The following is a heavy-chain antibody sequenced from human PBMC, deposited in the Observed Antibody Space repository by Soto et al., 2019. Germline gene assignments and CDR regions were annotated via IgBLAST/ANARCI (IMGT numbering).Heavy chain of an antibody. Sequence: GGSLRLSCAASGFTFSSCAMSWVRQAPGKGLEWVSAISGSGGSTYYADSVKGRFTISRDNSKNTLYLQMNSLRAEDTAVYYCAKGFRFWIVVVPPIDYWGQGTLVTVSS. CDR3: AKGFRFWIVVVPPIDY. J-gene: IGHJ4*02. V-gene: IGHV3-23*01. D-gene: IGHD3-22*01. CDR2: ISGSGGST. CDR1: GFTFSSCA.